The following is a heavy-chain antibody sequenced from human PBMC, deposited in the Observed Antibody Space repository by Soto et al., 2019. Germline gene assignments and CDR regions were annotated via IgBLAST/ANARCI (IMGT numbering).Heavy chain of an antibody. CDR3: VKGRSDRGWYEEHF. CDR2: LAYLGTT. J-gene: IGHJ4*02. V-gene: IGHV4-39*02. D-gene: IGHD6-19*01. CDR1: NDSIRSGTYY. Sequence: SETLSLTFTVSNDSIRSGTYYGAWIRQPTGRGLEGIGSLAYLGTTDDSPSLKRRVTISKDASTHHTSLKLASRTAADTAVSYCVKGRSDRGWYEEHFWGKGTLVTVSS.